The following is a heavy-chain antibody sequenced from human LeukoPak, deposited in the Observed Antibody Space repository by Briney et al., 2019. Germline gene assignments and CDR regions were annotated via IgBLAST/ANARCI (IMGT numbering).Heavy chain of an antibody. CDR3: ARDENYYGSGSYPYY. CDR1: GFTFSSYW. V-gene: IGHV3-7*03. Sequence: PGGSLRLSCAASGFTFSSYWKSWVRQAPGKGLEWVANIKQDGSEKYYVDSVKGRFTISRDNAKNSLYLQMNSLRAEDTAVYYCARDENYYGSGSYPYYWGQGTLVTVSS. J-gene: IGHJ4*02. D-gene: IGHD3-10*01. CDR2: IKQDGSEK.